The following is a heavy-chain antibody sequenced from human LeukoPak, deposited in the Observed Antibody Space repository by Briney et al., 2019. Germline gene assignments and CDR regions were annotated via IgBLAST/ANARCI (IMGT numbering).Heavy chain of an antibody. V-gene: IGHV3-21*01. CDR3: ARRPTMKIDV. CDR1: KFTFSSYS. Sequence: PGGALRLSWAASKFTFSSYSMNWVGQAPGEGLEWVSSINSYSSCIYYADSVKGRFTISRDNPKNSLSLQMHSLRAEDTAVYYCARRPTMKIDVWGKGTTVTVSS. CDR2: INSYSSCI. J-gene: IGHJ6*04. D-gene: IGHD3-22*01.